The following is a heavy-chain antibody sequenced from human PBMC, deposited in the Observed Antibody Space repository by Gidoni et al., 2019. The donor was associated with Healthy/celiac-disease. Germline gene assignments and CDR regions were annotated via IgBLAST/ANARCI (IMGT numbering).Heavy chain of an antibody. D-gene: IGHD5-12*01. CDR1: GFTFSSYA. CDR3: AKDLGWVATIKVPVYYYGMDV. J-gene: IGHJ6*02. V-gene: IGHV3-23*01. CDR2: ISGSGGST. Sequence: EVQLLESGGGLVQPGGSLTLSCAASGFTFSSYALTLVRQAPGKGLEWVSAISGSGGSTYYADSVKGRFTISRDKSKNTLYLQMNSLRAEDTAVYYCAKDLGWVATIKVPVYYYGMDVWGQGTTVTVSS.